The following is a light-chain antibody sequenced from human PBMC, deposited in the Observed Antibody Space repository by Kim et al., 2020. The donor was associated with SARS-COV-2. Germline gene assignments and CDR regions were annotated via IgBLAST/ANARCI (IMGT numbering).Light chain of an antibody. CDR3: QQYGTTPLT. CDR2: GAS. CDR1: QSISSAL. Sequence: EIVLTQSPGTLSLSPGKTATLSCRASQSISSALLAWYQQRPGQAPRLLMSGASIRATGIPDRFSGSGSGTDFTLTISRLETDDFAVYYCQQYGTTPLTFGGGTKVEI. V-gene: IGKV3-20*01. J-gene: IGKJ4*01.